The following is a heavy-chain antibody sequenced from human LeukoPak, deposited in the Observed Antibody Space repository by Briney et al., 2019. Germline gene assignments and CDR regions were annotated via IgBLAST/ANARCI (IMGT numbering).Heavy chain of an antibody. CDR2: IRGDGYDT. Sequence: PGGSLRLSCAASGFTFSSYAMHWVRQAPGKGLVWVSRIRGDGYDTNYADSVEGRFTISRDNARHTLYLQMNSLRADDTPVYYCASDRVLGSGSLDNWGQGTLVTVSS. CDR3: ASDRVLGSGSLDN. J-gene: IGHJ4*02. CDR1: GFTFSSYA. D-gene: IGHD3-10*01. V-gene: IGHV3-74*01.